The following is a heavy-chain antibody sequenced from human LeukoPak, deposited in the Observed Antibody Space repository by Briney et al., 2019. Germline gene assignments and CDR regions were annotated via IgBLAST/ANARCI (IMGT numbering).Heavy chain of an antibody. V-gene: IGHV3-23*01. D-gene: IGHD3-16*01. CDR3: AKVTGGDMITYGGLDY. Sequence: GGSLRLSCAASGFTFSNYAMSWVRQAPGKGLEWVSAISGNGDITYYTDSVKGRFSISRDNSKNTLYLQMNSLRAEDTAIYYCAKVTGGDMITYGGLDYWGQGTLVTVSS. J-gene: IGHJ4*02. CDR1: GFTFSNYA. CDR2: ISGNGDIT.